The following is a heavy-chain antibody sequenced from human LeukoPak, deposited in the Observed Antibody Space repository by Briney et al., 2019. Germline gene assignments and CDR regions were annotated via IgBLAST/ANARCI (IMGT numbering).Heavy chain of an antibody. D-gene: IGHD1-26*01. V-gene: IGHV3-23*01. CDR1: GFAFSSYA. J-gene: IGHJ4*02. Sequence: GGSLRLSCAASGFAFSSYAMSWVRQAPGKGLEWVSAIRDSGSSTHYADSVKGRFTTSRDNSKNTLFLQMNSLRAEDTAIYYCAKYGPQDSGSSHFDYWGQGALVTVSS. CDR2: IRDSGSST. CDR3: AKYGPQDSGSSHFDY.